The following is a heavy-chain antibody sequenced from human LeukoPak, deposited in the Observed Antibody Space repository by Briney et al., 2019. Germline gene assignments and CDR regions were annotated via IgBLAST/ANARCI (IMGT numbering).Heavy chain of an antibody. CDR1: GLTFDDYG. CDR3: ARARKHDYGDYFGEYHFDH. V-gene: IGHV3-20*04. Sequence: SGGSLRLSCSVSGLTFDDYGMSSVRQAPGKGLEWVSGINWNGGSTGYADSVKGRFTISRDNAKNSLYLQMNSLRAEDTALYSCARARKHDYGDYFGEYHFDHWGQGTLVTVSS. CDR2: INWNGGST. D-gene: IGHD4-17*01. J-gene: IGHJ4*02.